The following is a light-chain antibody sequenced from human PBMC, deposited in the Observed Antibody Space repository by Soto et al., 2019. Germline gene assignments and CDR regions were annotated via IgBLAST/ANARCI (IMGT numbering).Light chain of an antibody. CDR2: AAS. CDR3: QQSYSTLYT. V-gene: IGKV1-39*01. CDR1: QSISTN. J-gene: IGKJ2*01. Sequence: DIQMTQSPSSLSASVGDRVTITCRASQSISTNLSWYQQKPGKAPKLLIHAASSLQSGVPSRFSGSGSGTDFTLTISSLQPEDFAVYYCQQSYSTLYTFGHGTNLEIK.